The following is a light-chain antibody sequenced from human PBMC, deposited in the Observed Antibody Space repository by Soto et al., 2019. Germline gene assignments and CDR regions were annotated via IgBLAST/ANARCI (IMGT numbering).Light chain of an antibody. CDR3: SSYVGTNSYV. Sequence: QSALNQPPSASGSPGQSVTISCTGTSSDVGGYNYVSWYQQHPGKAPKLMIYEVSKRPSGVPDRFSGSKSGNTASLTVPGLQAEDEADYYCSSYVGTNSYVFGTGTKVTVL. J-gene: IGLJ1*01. CDR2: EVS. V-gene: IGLV2-8*01. CDR1: SSDVGGYNY.